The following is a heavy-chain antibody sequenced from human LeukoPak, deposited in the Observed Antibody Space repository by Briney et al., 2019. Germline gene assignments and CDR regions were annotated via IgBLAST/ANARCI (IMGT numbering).Heavy chain of an antibody. Sequence: ASVKVSCKASGYTFTSYGISWVRQAPGQGLEWMGWISAYNGNTNYAQKLQGRVTMTTDTSTSTAYMELRSLRSDDTAVYYCARSKSEYSSSSDYYYYYMDVWGKGTTVTVSS. CDR3: ARSKSEYSSSSDYYYYYMDV. CDR2: ISAYNGNT. J-gene: IGHJ6*03. CDR1: GYTFTSYG. D-gene: IGHD6-6*01. V-gene: IGHV1-18*01.